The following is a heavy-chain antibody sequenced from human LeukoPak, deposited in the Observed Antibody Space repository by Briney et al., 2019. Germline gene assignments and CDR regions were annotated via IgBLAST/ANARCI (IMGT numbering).Heavy chain of an antibody. V-gene: IGHV3-21*01. D-gene: IGHD6-19*01. J-gene: IGHJ6*02. Sequence: GGSLRLSCAASGFTFITYSMTWVRQAPGKGLEWVSSISSITSSYIHCADSVKGRFTISRDNVKNSLYLQMNSLRAEDTAVYYCASGVAGTLFPYGMDVWGQGTTVTVSS. CDR2: ISSITSSYI. CDR3: ASGVAGTLFPYGMDV. CDR1: GFTFITYS.